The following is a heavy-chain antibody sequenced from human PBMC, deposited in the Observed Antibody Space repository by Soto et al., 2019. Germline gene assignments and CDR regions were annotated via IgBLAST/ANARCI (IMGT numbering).Heavy chain of an antibody. CDR3: ACVTHYFDY. V-gene: IGHV3-11*01. Sequence: QEQLVESGGGLVKPGGSLRLSCAASGFTFSDYYMSWIRQAPGKGLEWVSYISSSGNTIHYADSVKGRFTISRDNAKNSLFLQMNRLRVEDTAVYYCACVTHYFDYWGQGALVAVSS. CDR1: GFTFSDYY. J-gene: IGHJ4*02. D-gene: IGHD3-16*02. CDR2: ISSSGNTI.